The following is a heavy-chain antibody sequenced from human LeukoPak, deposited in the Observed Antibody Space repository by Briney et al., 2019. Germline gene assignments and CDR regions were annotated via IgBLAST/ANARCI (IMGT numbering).Heavy chain of an antibody. Sequence: PGESLRLSCAASGFTFSSYSMNWIRQPAGKGLEWIGRIYTSGSTNYNPSLKSRVTMSVDTSKNQFSLKLSSVTAADTAVYYCARARVGHYYGSGSYGGYFDYWGQGTLVTVSS. CDR1: GFTFSSYS. CDR3: ARARVGHYYGSGSYGGYFDY. J-gene: IGHJ4*02. V-gene: IGHV4-4*07. CDR2: IYTSGST. D-gene: IGHD3-10*01.